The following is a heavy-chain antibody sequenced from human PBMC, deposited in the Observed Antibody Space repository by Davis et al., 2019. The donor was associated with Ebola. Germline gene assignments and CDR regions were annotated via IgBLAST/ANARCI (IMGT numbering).Heavy chain of an antibody. V-gene: IGHV4-31*03. CDR1: GGSISSGGYY. D-gene: IGHD3/OR15-3a*01. CDR2: IYYSGST. J-gene: IGHJ5*02. CDR3: ARGRTGPNWFDP. Sequence: PSETLSLTCTVSGGSISSGGYYWSWIRQHPGKGLEWIGYIYYSGSTYYNPSLKSRVTISVDTSKNQFSLKLSSVTAADTAVYYCARGRTGPNWFDPWGQGTLVTVSS.